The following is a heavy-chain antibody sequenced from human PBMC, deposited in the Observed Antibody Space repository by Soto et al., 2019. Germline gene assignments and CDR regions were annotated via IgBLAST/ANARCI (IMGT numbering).Heavy chain of an antibody. CDR1: GGTFSSYA. CDR3: ARDRRIAVAGTGFDY. Sequence: QVQLVQSGAEVKKPGSSVKVSCKASGGTFSSYAISWVRQAPGQGLEWMGGIIPIFGTANYAQKFQARVTITADEYTSTAYMELSSVRSEDTAVYYCARDRRIAVAGTGFDYCGQGTLVTVSS. J-gene: IGHJ4*02. V-gene: IGHV1-69*01. CDR2: IIPIFGTA. D-gene: IGHD6-19*01.